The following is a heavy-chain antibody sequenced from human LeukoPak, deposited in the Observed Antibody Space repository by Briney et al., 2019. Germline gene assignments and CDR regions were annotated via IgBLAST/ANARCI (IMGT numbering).Heavy chain of an antibody. D-gene: IGHD3-10*01. J-gene: IGHJ5*02. CDR1: GFTFSSYG. CDR2: ISGSGGGT. V-gene: IGHV3-23*01. Sequence: GGSLRLSCAASGFTFSSYGMSWVRQAPGKGVEWVSGISGSGGGTNYADSVKGRFTISRDNSKNTLYLQMSSLRAEDTAVYYCAKAGGYGSGSYLTWFDPWGQGTLVTVSS. CDR3: AKAGGYGSGSYLTWFDP.